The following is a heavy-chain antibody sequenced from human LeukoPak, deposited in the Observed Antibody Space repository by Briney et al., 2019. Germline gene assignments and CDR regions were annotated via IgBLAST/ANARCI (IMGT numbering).Heavy chain of an antibody. V-gene: IGHV1-2*06. Sequence: ASVKVSCKASGYTFTGYYMHWVRQAPGQGLEWMGRINPNSGGANYAQKFQGRVTMTRDTSISTAYMELSSLRSEDTAVYYCARDQNSSGWYDYWGRGTLVTVSS. D-gene: IGHD6-19*01. CDR3: ARDQNSSGWYDY. J-gene: IGHJ4*02. CDR2: INPNSGGA. CDR1: GYTFTGYY.